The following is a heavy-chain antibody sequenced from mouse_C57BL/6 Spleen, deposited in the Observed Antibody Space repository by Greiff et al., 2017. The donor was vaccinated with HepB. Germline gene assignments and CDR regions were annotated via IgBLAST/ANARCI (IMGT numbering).Heavy chain of an antibody. CDR3: ARDRAMDY. V-gene: IGHV7-1*01. Sequence: EVKVVESGGGLVQSGRSLRLSCATSGFTFSDFYMEWVRQAPGKGLEWIAASRNKANDYTTEYSASVKGRFIVSRDTSQSILYLPMNALRAEDTAIYYCARDRAMDYWGQGTSVTVSS. CDR2: SRNKANDYTT. CDR1: GFTFSDFY. J-gene: IGHJ4*01.